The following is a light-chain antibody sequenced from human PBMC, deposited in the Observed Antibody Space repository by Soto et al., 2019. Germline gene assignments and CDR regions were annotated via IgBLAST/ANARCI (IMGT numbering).Light chain of an antibody. CDR2: EVT. CDR1: SGDVGAYNY. Sequence: QSVLAQPASVSGSPGQSITISCSGTSGDVGAYNYVAWYQQHPGKAPKLIIYEVTNRPSGVSYRFSASKSGNTASLTISGLHSEDEADYYWISYTGKSASYVFGTGTKVTVL. V-gene: IGLV2-14*01. CDR3: ISYTGKSASYV. J-gene: IGLJ1*01.